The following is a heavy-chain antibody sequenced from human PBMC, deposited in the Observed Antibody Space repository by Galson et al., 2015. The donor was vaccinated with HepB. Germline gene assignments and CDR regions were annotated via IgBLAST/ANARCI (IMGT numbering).Heavy chain of an antibody. CDR3: ASSEYYYDSSGYYPC. Sequence: SLRLSCAASGFTFSSYAMHWVRQAPGKGLEWVSYISSSSSAIYYADSVKGRFTISRDNAKNSLYLQMNSLRAEDTAVYYCASSEYYYDSSGYYPCWGQGTLVTVSS. J-gene: IGHJ4*02. V-gene: IGHV3-48*01. CDR2: ISSSSSAI. D-gene: IGHD3-22*01. CDR1: GFTFSSYA.